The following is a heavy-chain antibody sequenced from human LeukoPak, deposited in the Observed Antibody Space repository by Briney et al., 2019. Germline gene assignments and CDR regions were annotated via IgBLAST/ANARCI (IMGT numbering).Heavy chain of an antibody. CDR1: GFTISSNY. CDR3: AKAAQQQLKVRSCVDY. J-gene: IGHJ4*02. Sequence: GGSLRLSCAASGFTISSNYMSWVRQAPGKGLEWVPVIYSGGGTYYADSVKGRFTISRDNSKNTLYLQMNSLRAEDTAVYYCAKAAQQQLKVRSCVDYWGQGTLVTVSS. D-gene: IGHD6-13*01. CDR2: IYSGGGT. V-gene: IGHV3-53*01.